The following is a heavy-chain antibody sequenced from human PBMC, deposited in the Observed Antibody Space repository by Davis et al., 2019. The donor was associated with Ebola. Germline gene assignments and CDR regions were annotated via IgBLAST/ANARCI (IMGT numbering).Heavy chain of an antibody. J-gene: IGHJ4*02. CDR1: GVSITSYY. V-gene: IGHV4-59*01. D-gene: IGHD3-22*01. Sequence: SETLSLTCTVSGVSITSYYWSWVRQPPGKGLEWIGYSHYTGSTNYNPSLKSRVTISTDTSRSQFSLTLSSVTAADTAVYYCARVVAIYDNSGYAYLDFWGQGLLVTVSS. CDR2: SHYTGST. CDR3: ARVVAIYDNSGYAYLDF.